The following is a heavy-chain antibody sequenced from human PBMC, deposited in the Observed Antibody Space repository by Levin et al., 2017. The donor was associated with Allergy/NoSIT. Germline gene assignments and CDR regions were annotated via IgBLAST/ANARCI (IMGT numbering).Heavy chain of an antibody. D-gene: IGHD5-12*01. J-gene: IGHJ6*03. V-gene: IGHV4-61*02. CDR1: GDSISRGFYY. Sequence: SQTLSLTCSVSGDSISRGFYYWSWIRQPAGEGLEWIGRIYVTGSTTYSTSLKSRVTISLARSKDQVSLKINSVTAADTAVYYCARELEGFSGYTPYCYMDVWGKGTTVTVSS. CDR2: IYVTGST. CDR3: ARELEGFSGYTPYCYMDV.